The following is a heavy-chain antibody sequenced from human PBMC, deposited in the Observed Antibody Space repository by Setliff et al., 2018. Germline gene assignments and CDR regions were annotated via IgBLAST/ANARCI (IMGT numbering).Heavy chain of an antibody. CDR3: AISTLSICSGGSCPNVFDV. D-gene: IGHD2-15*01. J-gene: IGHJ3*01. Sequence: KVSCKASGYIFSSYGISWVRQAPGQGLQWMGWISSYNTDITNYAERFQGRITMTTDTSTSAAYMELRGLRSDDTAIYYCAISTLSICSGGSCPNVFDVWGPGTLVTVSS. CDR2: ISSYNTDIT. V-gene: IGHV1-18*01. CDR1: GYIFSSYG.